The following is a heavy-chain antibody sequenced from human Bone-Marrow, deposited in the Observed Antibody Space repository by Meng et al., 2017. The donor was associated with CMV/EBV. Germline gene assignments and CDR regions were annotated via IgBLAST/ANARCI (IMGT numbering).Heavy chain of an antibody. Sequence: SGYTFSTYGISWVRQAPGQGLEWMGWISAYNGDTNYAQKFQGRVTITADKSTSTTYMELSSLRSEDTAVYYCARDSGSGYGSFTFDYWGQGTLVTVSS. CDR3: ARDSGSGYGSFTFDY. J-gene: IGHJ4*02. D-gene: IGHD6-25*01. CDR1: GYTFSTYG. CDR2: ISAYNGDT. V-gene: IGHV1-18*01.